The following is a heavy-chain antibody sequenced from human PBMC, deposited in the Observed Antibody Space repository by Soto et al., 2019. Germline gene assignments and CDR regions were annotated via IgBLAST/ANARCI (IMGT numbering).Heavy chain of an antibody. CDR1: GFTFSSYA. CDR2: ISGSGGST. Sequence: EVQLLESGGGLVQPGGSLRLSCAASGFTFSSYAMSWVRQAPGKGLEWVSAISGSGGSTYYADSVRGRFTISRDNSTNTLYLQMYSLRAEDTAVDYCAKLYSSGWYFDYWGQGTLVTVSS. J-gene: IGHJ4*02. D-gene: IGHD6-19*01. CDR3: AKLYSSGWYFDY. V-gene: IGHV3-23*01.